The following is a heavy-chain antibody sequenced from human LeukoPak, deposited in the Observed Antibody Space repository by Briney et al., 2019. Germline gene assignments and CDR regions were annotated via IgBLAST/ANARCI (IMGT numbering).Heavy chain of an antibody. D-gene: IGHD4-17*01. CDR1: GGSISSHY. CDR2: IYYSGST. J-gene: IGHJ4*02. CDR3: VGLQTYGDYWKYFDY. Sequence: SETLSLTCTASGGSISSHYWNWVRQPPGKGLEWIGHIYYSGSTNYNPSLKSRVTISVDTTKNQFSLMPSNVTAANTAVYYYVGLQTYGDYWKYFDYWGQGTLVTVSS. V-gene: IGHV4-59*08.